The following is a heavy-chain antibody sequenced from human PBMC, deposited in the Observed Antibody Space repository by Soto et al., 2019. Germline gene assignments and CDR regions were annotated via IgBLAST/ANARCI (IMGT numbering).Heavy chain of an antibody. CDR1: GFTFSSYA. CDR3: AKVIVVVPAAIFWFDP. CDR2: ISGSGGST. V-gene: IGHV3-23*01. J-gene: IGHJ5*02. D-gene: IGHD2-2*02. Sequence: GGSLSLSCAASGFTFSSYAMSWVRQAPGKGLEWVSAISGSGGSTYYADSVKGRFTISRDNSKNTLYLQMNSLRAEDTAVYYCAKVIVVVPAAIFWFDPWGQGTLVTVSS.